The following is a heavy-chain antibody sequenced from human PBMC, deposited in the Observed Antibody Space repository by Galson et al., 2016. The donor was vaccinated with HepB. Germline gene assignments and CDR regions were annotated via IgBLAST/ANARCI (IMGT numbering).Heavy chain of an antibody. Sequence: SLRLSCAASGFTFTKHAMNWVRQAPGSGLEWVSSISETGGTTYYVESVKGRFTISRDNSNNTVYLQMNNLRVEDTAVYYCVRQGGPGWFAPWGQGTLVTVSS. CDR3: VRQGGPGWFAP. D-gene: IGHD3-16*01. CDR1: GFTFTKHA. V-gene: IGHV3-23*01. CDR2: ISETGGTT. J-gene: IGHJ5*02.